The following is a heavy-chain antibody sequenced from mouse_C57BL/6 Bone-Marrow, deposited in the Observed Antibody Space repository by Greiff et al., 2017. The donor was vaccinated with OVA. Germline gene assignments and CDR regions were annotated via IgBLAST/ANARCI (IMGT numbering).Heavy chain of an antibody. CDR1: GYAFSSYW. CDR2: IYPGDGDT. J-gene: IGHJ4*01. D-gene: IGHD2-3*01. V-gene: IGHV1-80*01. Sequence: VQLVESGAELVKPGASVKISCKASGYAFSSYWMNWVKQRPGKGLEWIGQIYPGDGDTNYNGKFKGKATLTADKSSSTAYMQLSSLTSEDSAVYFCARRDGYGAMDYWGQGTSVTVSS. CDR3: ARRDGYGAMDY.